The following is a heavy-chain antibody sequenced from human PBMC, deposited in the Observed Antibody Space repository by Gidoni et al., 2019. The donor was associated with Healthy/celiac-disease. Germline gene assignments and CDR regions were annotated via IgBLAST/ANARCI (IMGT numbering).Heavy chain of an antibody. D-gene: IGHD2-15*01. CDR1: GVTFSSYA. CDR2: IRGSGGST. CDR3: LRYCSWCSCYRAFDY. Sequence: EVQLLESGGGLVQPGGSLRLSCAASGVTFSSYAMSWVSQAPGKGLELVSAIRGSGGSTYYADSVKGRFPHSRNNSKNPLYLQMNRLRAEDTAVYYRLRYCSWCSCYRAFDYWGQGTLVTVSS. J-gene: IGHJ4*02. V-gene: IGHV3-23*01.